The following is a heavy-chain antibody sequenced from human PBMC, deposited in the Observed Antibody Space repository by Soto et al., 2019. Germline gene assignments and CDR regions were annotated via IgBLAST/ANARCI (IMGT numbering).Heavy chain of an antibody. D-gene: IGHD6-19*01. CDR3: ARVGAEAGASIYYYYYGMDV. J-gene: IGHJ6*02. V-gene: IGHV4-59*01. CDR1: GGSISNYY. Sequence: QVQLQESGPGLVKPSETLSLTCTVSGGSISNYYWTWIRLPPGKGLEWIGHIYYSGSTKYNPSLRGRGTIAVDPTKSQFYLKRSSVTAADTAVYYCARVGAEAGASIYYYYYGMDVWGQGTTVTVSS. CDR2: IYYSGST.